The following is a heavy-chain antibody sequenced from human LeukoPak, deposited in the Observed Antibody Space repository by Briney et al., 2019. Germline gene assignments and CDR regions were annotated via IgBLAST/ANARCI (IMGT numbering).Heavy chain of an antibody. CDR2: ISANNGHT. CDR3: ARDMRHYRYYESDEYYFNFEY. D-gene: IGHD3-22*01. J-gene: IGHJ4*02. V-gene: IGHV1-18*01. CDR1: GYIFTSYG. Sequence: ASVKVSCKASGYIFTSYGLSWVRQAPGQGLEWMGWISANNGHTHYAQKFQGRLTITRDMSTRTVDMELRSLRSDDTAVYYCARDMRHYRYYESDEYYFNFEYWGRGTLVTVSS.